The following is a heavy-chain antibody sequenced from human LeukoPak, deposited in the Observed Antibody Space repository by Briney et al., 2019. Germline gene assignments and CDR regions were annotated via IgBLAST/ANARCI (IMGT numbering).Heavy chain of an antibody. V-gene: IGHV1-69*05. J-gene: IGHJ6*03. CDR1: GGTFSSYA. Sequence: ASVKVSCKASGGTFSSYAISWVRQAPGQGLEWMGGIIPIFGTANYARKFQGRVTITTDESTSTAYMELSSLRSEDTAVYYCARSPPGLIYMDVWGKGTTVSVSS. CDR2: IIPIFGTA. D-gene: IGHD2-8*01. CDR3: ARSPPGLIYMDV.